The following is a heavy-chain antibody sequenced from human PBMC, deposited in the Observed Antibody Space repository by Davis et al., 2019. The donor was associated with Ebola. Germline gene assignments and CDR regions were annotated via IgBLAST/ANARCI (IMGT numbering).Heavy chain of an antibody. Sequence: SETLSLTCSVSNYSFSAGHHWGWVRQPPGKGLEWIGTIYDSGTTDYNPSLKSRATISVDPSKRQFSLELTTVTAADTAVYYCAGFNSWGYSWFDPWGQGTLVTVSS. D-gene: IGHD5-18*01. CDR2: IYDSGTT. J-gene: IGHJ5*02. CDR3: AGFNSWGYSWFDP. CDR1: NYSFSAGHH. V-gene: IGHV4-38-2*02.